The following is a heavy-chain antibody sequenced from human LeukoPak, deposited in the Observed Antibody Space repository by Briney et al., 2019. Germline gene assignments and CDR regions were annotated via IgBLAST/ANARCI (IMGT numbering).Heavy chain of an antibody. CDR1: GFTFSSYW. CDR2: IKQDGSEK. Sequence: PGGSLRLSCAASGFTFSSYWMSWFRQAPGKGLEWVANIKQDGSEKYYVDSVKGRFTISRDNAKNSLYLQMNSLRAEDTAVYYCARDLPEGAFDIWGQGTMVTVSS. CDR3: ARDLPEGAFDI. V-gene: IGHV3-7*01. J-gene: IGHJ3*02.